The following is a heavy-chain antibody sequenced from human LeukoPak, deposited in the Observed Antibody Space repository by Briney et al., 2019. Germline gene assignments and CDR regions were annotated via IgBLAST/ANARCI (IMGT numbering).Heavy chain of an antibody. D-gene: IGHD3-3*01. CDR2: IYNSWTT. CDR3: ARLQLRFLDLDAFDI. V-gene: IGHV4-61*02. Sequence: PSETLSLTCTVSGDSVSSGSNYWSWIRQPAGKGLEWIGRIYNSWTTNYNPSLKSRVTISVDTSKNQFSLKLSSVTAADTAVYYCARLQLRFLDLDAFDIWGQGTMVTVSS. J-gene: IGHJ3*02. CDR1: GDSVSSGSNY.